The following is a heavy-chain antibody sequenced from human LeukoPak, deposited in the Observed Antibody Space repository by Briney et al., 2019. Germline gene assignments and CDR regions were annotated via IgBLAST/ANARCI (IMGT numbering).Heavy chain of an antibody. CDR3: ARTHRHRHSSSPD. CDR2: IYTSGST. V-gene: IGHV4-61*02. CDR1: GGSISSGSYY. Sequence: PSQTLSLTCTVSGGSISSGSYYWSWLRQPAGKGLEWIGRIYTSGSTNYNPSLKSRVTISVDTSKNQFSLKLSSVTAADTAVYYCARTHRHRHSSSPDWGQGTLDTVSS. D-gene: IGHD6-6*01. J-gene: IGHJ4*02.